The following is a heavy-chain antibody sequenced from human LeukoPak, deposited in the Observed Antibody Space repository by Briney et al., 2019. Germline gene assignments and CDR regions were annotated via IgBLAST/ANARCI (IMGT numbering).Heavy chain of an antibody. D-gene: IGHD3-22*01. V-gene: IGHV1-69*06. J-gene: IGHJ2*01. CDR2: IIPIFGTA. CDR1: GGTFSSYA. CDR3: AMEDRGSSGYYYVTDWYFDL. Sequence: SVKVSCKASGGTFSSYAISWVRQAPGQGLEWMGGIIPIFGTANYAQKFQGRVTITADKSTSTAYMELSSLRSEDTAVYYCAMEDRGSSGYYYVTDWYFDLWGRGTLVTVSS.